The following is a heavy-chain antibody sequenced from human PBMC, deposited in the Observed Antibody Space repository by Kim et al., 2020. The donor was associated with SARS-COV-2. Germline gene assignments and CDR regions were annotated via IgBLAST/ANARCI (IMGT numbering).Heavy chain of an antibody. CDR1: GGSIRSSSHY. CDR2: IHFSGST. CDR3: ARPYNNGWYYFDF. J-gene: IGHJ4*02. Sequence: SETLSLTCTVSGGSIRSSSHYWGWIRQPPGKGLEWIGSIHFSGSTYYNPSLKSRVSISLDTSKNQFSLKLSSVTAADTAVYYCARPYNNGWYYFDFWGQG. V-gene: IGHV4-39*01. D-gene: IGHD6-19*01.